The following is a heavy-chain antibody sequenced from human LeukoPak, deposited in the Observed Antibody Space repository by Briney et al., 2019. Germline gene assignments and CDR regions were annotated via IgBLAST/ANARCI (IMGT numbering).Heavy chain of an antibody. V-gene: IGHV3-21*01. D-gene: IGHD3-3*01. CDR2: ISGSSINM. Sequence: PGGSLRLSCVASGFTFNTYSMNWVRQAPGKGLEWVSSISGSSINMYYADSVKGRFTISRDNAKNSLYLQMNSLRAKDTAVYYCAREFLQEEFDYWGQGTLVTVSS. CDR1: GFTFNTYS. CDR3: AREFLQEEFDY. J-gene: IGHJ4*02.